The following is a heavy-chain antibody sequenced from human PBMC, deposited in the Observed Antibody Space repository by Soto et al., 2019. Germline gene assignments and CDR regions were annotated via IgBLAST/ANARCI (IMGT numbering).Heavy chain of an antibody. CDR1: GGSISSYY. J-gene: IGHJ6*02. CDR3: ARELRFGEDYYGMDV. CDR2: IYYSGST. V-gene: IGHV4-59*12. Sequence: SETLSLTCTVSGGSISSYYWSWIRQPPGKGLEWIGYIYYSGSTNYNPSLKSRVTISVDTSKNQFSLKLSSVTAADTAVYYCARELRFGEDYYGMDVWGQGTTVTVS. D-gene: IGHD3-10*01.